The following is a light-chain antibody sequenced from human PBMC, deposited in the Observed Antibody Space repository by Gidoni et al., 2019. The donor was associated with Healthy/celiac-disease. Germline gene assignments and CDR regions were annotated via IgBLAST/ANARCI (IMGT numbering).Light chain of an antibody. CDR1: QGISSY. CDR3: QQYYSYPRT. Sequence: AIRMTQSPSSFSASTGDSVTITCRASQGISSYLAWYQQKPGKAPKLLIYAASTLQSGVPSRFSGSGSGTDFTLTISCLQSEDFASYYGQQYYSYPRTFGQGTKVEIK. J-gene: IGKJ1*01. CDR2: AAS. V-gene: IGKV1-8*01.